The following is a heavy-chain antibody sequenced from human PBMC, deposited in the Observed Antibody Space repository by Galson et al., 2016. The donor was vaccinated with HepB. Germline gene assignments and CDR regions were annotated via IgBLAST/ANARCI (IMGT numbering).Heavy chain of an antibody. CDR3: AREMHVAAAADFDF. CDR1: EFTFSTYG. J-gene: IGHJ4*02. V-gene: IGHV3-33*01. Sequence: SLRLSCAASEFTFSTYGMHWVRQAPGKGLEWVALIWHDGSNKYYADSVKGRFTISRDNPKNTLYLQMNSLKVEDTAVYYCAREMHVAAAADFDFWGRGTLVTVSS. CDR2: IWHDGSNK. D-gene: IGHD6-13*01.